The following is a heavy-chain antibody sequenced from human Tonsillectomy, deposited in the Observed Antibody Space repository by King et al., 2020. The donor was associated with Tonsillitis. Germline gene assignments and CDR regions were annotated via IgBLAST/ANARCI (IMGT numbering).Heavy chain of an antibody. CDR3: VRVLAVSSGWDDAFDL. CDR1: GFILSDYE. CDR2: ISGVSTDI. V-gene: IGHV3-48*03. Sequence: VQLVESGGGLVQPGGSLRLSCAASGFILSDYEMNWVRQAPGKGLEWVSYISGVSTDIYYSHSVKGRFTISRDTAKNSLFLQMNSLRVEDTALYYCVRVLAVSSGWDDAFDLWGQGTMVTVSS. J-gene: IGHJ3*01. D-gene: IGHD6-19*01.